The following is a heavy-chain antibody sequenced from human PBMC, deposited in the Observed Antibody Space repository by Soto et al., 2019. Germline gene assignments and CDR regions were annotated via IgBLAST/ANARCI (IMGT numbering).Heavy chain of an antibody. Sequence: SETLSLTCAVSGYSISTNDYWGWLRQPPGKGLEWIGSIYHSGTTYYSPSLKSRVTISVHTSKNLISLRLTSVTAADTGVYYCARDLYGAIYDAFNIGGQGTIVPVSS. D-gene: IGHD2-2*02. CDR3: ARDLYGAIYDAFNI. J-gene: IGHJ3*02. V-gene: IGHV4-38-2*02. CDR2: IYHSGTT. CDR1: GYSISTNDY.